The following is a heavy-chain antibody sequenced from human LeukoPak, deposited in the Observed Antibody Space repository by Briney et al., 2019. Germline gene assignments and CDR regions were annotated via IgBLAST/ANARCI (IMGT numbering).Heavy chain of an antibody. Sequence: GASVKVSCKASGYTFTSYYMHWVRQAPGQGLEWMGIINPSGGSTSYAQKFQGRVTMTRDMSTSTVYMELRSLRSEDTAVYYCAREEVEMATFDYWGQGTLVTVSS. CDR3: AREEVEMATFDY. CDR2: INPSGGST. J-gene: IGHJ4*02. D-gene: IGHD5-24*01. CDR1: GYTFTSYY. V-gene: IGHV1-46*01.